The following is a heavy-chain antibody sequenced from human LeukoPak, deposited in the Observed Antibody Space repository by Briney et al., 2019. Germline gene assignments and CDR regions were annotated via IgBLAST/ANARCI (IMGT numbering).Heavy chain of an antibody. CDR2: INHSGST. CDR3: ARGLAADY. Sequence: SETLSLTCTVSGGSISSYYWSWIRQPPGKGLEWIGEINHSGSTNYNPSLKSRVTISVDTSKNQFSLKLSSVTAADTAVYYCARGLAADYWGQGTLVTVSS. D-gene: IGHD3-16*01. J-gene: IGHJ4*02. CDR1: GGSISSYY. V-gene: IGHV4-34*01.